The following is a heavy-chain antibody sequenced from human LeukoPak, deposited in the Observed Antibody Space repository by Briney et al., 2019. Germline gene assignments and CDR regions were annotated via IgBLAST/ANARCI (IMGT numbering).Heavy chain of an antibody. CDR3: ARLPAVAGSDY. CDR1: GYSISSDYY. V-gene: IGHV4-38-2*02. Sequence: SETLSLTCTVSGYSISSDYYWGWIRQPPGKGLEWIGEINHSGSTNYNPSLKSRVTISVDTSKNQFSLKLSSVTAADTAVYYCARLPAVAGSDYWGQGTLVTVSS. J-gene: IGHJ4*02. D-gene: IGHD6-19*01. CDR2: INHSGST.